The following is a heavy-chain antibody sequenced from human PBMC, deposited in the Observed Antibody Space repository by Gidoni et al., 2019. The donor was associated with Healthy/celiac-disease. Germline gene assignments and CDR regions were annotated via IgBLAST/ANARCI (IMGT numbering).Heavy chain of an antibody. CDR1: GGSFSGYY. Sequence: QVQLQQWGAGLLKPSETLSLTCAVYGGSFSGYYWSWIRQPPGKGLEWIGEINHSGSTNYNPSLKSRFTISVDTSKNQFSLKLSSVTAADTAVYYCARGGYSYGYRVDYWGQGTLVTVSS. CDR3: ARGGYSYGYRVDY. J-gene: IGHJ4*02. V-gene: IGHV4-34*01. D-gene: IGHD5-18*01. CDR2: INHSGST.